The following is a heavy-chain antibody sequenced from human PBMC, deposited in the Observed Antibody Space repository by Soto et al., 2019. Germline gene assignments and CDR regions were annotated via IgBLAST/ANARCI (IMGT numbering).Heavy chain of an antibody. D-gene: IGHD6-13*01. CDR1: SGSISSSTYH. CDR3: AAEISSAGHY. V-gene: IGHV4-39*01. J-gene: IGHJ4*02. CDR2: IYFSGTT. Sequence: SETLSLTCTVSSGSISSSTYHWAWIRQPPGRGLECIGSIYFSGTTYYSPSLKTRVTLFVDTSKNQFSLKLTSVTAADTAVYYCAAEISSAGHYWGQGTLVT.